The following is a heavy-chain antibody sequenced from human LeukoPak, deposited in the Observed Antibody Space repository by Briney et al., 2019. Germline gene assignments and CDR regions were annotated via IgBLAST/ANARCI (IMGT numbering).Heavy chain of an antibody. CDR1: GYSISSGFY. Sequence: SETLSLTCTVSGYSISSGFYWGWIRQPPGKGLEWIGSFYHSGSTYYNPSLKSRVTISLDTSKNQFSLKLSSVTAADTAVYYCARAGYYQNWFDPWGQGTLVTVSS. D-gene: IGHD2-2*01. J-gene: IGHJ5*02. CDR3: ARAGYYQNWFDP. V-gene: IGHV4-38-2*02. CDR2: FYHSGST.